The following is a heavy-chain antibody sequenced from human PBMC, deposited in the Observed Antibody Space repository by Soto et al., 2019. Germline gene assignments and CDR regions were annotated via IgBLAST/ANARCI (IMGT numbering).Heavy chain of an antibody. CDR2: INPNSGGT. V-gene: IGHV1-2*04. CDR1: GYTFTGYY. J-gene: IGHJ5*02. CDR3: AREGTRTGWLMERRYWFDP. D-gene: IGHD1-1*01. Sequence: ASVKVSCKASGYTFTGYYMHWVRQAPGQGLEWMGWINPNSGGTNYAQKFQGWVTMTRDTSTSTAHMELSSLTSDDTAVYYCAREGTRTGWLMERRYWFDPWGQGTLVTVSS.